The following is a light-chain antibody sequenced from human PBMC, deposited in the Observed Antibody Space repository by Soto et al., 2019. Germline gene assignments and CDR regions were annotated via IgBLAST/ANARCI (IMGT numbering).Light chain of an antibody. Sequence: EIVLTQSPATLSVSPGERATLSCRASQSVSSNLAWYQQKPGQAPRLLLYDASTRATGVPARFSGSGSGTEFTLTISSLQSEDFAVYYCQSGGTFGPGTKVDIK. CDR2: DAS. CDR1: QSVSSN. V-gene: IGKV3-15*01. J-gene: IGKJ3*01. CDR3: QSGGT.